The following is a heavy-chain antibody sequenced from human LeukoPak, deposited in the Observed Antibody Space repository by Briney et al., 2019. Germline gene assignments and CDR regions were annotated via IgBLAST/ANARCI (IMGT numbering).Heavy chain of an antibody. CDR2: INPNSGDT. D-gene: IGHD5-12*01. CDR1: GYTFTAYY. J-gene: IGHJ6*02. Sequence: ASVKVSCKASGYTFTAYYMHWVRQAPGQGLEWMGWINPNSGDTNSAQKFQGRVTMTRDTSISTAYMELSRLRPDDTAVYYCARDGNSGYDLAVWGQGTTVTVSS. CDR3: ARDGNSGYDLAV. V-gene: IGHV1-2*02.